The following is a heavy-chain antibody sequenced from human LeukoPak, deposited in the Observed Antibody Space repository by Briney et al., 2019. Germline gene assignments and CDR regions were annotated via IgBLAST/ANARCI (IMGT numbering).Heavy chain of an antibody. J-gene: IGHJ3*01. CDR2: IGTGVDT. CDR3: ARDRRADYGRNNDAFDL. CDR1: GFIFSDYD. D-gene: IGHD4-17*01. V-gene: IGHV3-13*01. Sequence: GGSLRLSCVASGFIFSDYDMHWVCQAPGKGLEWVSHIGTGVDTHFSDSVKGRFAISRDNARNSLYLQINCLRAEDTAIYYCARDRRADYGRNNDAFDLRGHGTVVTVSS.